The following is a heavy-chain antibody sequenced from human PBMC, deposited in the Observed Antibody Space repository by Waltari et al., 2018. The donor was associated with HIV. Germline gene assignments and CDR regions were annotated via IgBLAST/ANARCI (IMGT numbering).Heavy chain of an antibody. CDR3: AYSYLTGSTLHPF. D-gene: IGHD3-9*01. Sequence: QEQLQQWGAGLLKPSETLSLTCAVYGGSFSAYYLNWVRQPPGKGLEWIGEINHSGTTNYNPSLKSRVTMSVDTSKRQFSLKLNSVTAADTAVYFCAYSYLTGSTLHPFWGQGTLVTVSS. V-gene: IGHV4-34*01. J-gene: IGHJ4*01. CDR1: GGSFSAYY. CDR2: INHSGTT.